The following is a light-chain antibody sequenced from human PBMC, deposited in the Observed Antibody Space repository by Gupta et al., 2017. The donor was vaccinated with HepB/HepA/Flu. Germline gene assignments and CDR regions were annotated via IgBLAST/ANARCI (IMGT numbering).Light chain of an antibody. Sequence: QLVLTQSPSASASLGASVKLTCTLSSGHSSYAIAWHQQQPEKGPRYLMKLNSDGSHSKGDGIPDRFSGSSSGAERYLTISSLQAEDDDYYYCQTWGTGIQVFGGGTKLTVL. CDR2: LNSDGSH. J-gene: IGLJ2*01. CDR3: QTWGTGIQV. V-gene: IGLV4-69*01. CDR1: SGHSSYA.